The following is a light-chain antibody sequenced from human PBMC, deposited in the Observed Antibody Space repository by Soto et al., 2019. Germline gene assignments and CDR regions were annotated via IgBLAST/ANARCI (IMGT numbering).Light chain of an antibody. J-gene: IGKJ3*01. CDR3: QQYGSSPFT. CDR2: GAS. V-gene: IGKV3-20*01. Sequence: EIVLTQSPGTLSLSPGERATLSCRASQSVSSSYLAWYQQKPGQAPRLLIYGASSRASGIPDRFSGSASGTDFTLTISRVEPEDFAVYYCQQYGSSPFTFGPGTKVDIK. CDR1: QSVSSSY.